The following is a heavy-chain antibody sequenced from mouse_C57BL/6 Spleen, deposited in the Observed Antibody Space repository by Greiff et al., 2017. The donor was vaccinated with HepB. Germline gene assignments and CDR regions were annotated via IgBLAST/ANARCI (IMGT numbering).Heavy chain of an antibody. Sequence: QVTLKVSGPGILQPSQTLSLTCSFSGFSLSTFGMGVGWIRQPSGKGLEWLAHIWWDDDKYYNPALKSRLTISKDTSKNQVFLKIVNVDTADTATYYCARMRKRGSSSRYFDVWGTGTTVTVSS. CDR1: GFSLSTFGMG. CDR2: IWWDDDK. D-gene: IGHD1-1*01. CDR3: ARMRKRGSSSRYFDV. J-gene: IGHJ1*03. V-gene: IGHV8-8*01.